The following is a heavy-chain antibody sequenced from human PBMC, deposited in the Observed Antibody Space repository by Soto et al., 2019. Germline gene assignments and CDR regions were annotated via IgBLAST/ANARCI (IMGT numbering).Heavy chain of an antibody. D-gene: IGHD6-13*01. J-gene: IGHJ4*02. CDR2: IYYSGST. Sequence: TLSLTCTVSGGSISSYYWGWIRQPPGKGLEWIGYIYYSGSTNYNPSPKSRVTISVDTSKNQFSLKLSSVTAADTAVYYCARVNIAAAGTYYFVNWGPGTLVTVSS. CDR3: ARVNIAAAGTYYFVN. V-gene: IGHV4-59*01. CDR1: GGSISSYY.